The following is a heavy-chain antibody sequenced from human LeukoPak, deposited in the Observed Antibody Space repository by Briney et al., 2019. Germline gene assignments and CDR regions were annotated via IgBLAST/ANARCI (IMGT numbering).Heavy chain of an antibody. J-gene: IGHJ5*02. V-gene: IGHV4-59*01. D-gene: IGHD1-26*01. Sequence: SETLSLTCTVSGGSISTYYWSWIRQPPGKGLEWIGYIYYTGSTSYNPSLKSRVTMSLDASKNQFSLELNSVTPADTAVYYCARGGNYWPQWWFDPWGRGTLVSVSS. CDR2: IYYTGST. CDR1: GGSISTYY. CDR3: ARGGNYWPQWWFDP.